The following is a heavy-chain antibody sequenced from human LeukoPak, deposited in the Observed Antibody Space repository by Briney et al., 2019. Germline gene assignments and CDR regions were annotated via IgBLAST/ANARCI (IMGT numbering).Heavy chain of an antibody. CDR3: AKVTYCSSTSCRNHDAFDI. D-gene: IGHD2-2*01. V-gene: IGHV3-53*05. J-gene: IGHJ3*02. CDR1: GFTVSSNY. Sequence: GGSLRLSCAASGFTVSSNYMSWVRQAPGKGLEWVSVIYSGGSTYYADSVKGRFTISRDNSKNTLYLQMNSLRAEDTAVYYCAKVTYCSSTSCRNHDAFDIWGQGTMVTVSS. CDR2: IYSGGST.